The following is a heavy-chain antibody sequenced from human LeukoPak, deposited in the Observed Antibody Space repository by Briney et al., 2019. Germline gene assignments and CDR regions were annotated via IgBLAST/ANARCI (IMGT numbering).Heavy chain of an antibody. D-gene: IGHD3-22*01. J-gene: IGHJ4*02. CDR1: GFTFSSYG. Sequence: GGSLRLSCAASGFTFSSYGMSWVRQAPGKGLEWVSAISGSGGSTYYADSVKGRFTISRDNSKNTLYLQMNSLRAEDTAVYYCAKGHTYYYDSSGYYLFDYWGQGTLVTVSS. CDR3: AKGHTYYYDSSGYYLFDY. V-gene: IGHV3-23*01. CDR2: ISGSGGST.